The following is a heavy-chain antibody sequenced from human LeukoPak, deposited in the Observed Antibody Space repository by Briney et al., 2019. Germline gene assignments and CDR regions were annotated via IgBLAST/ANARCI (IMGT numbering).Heavy chain of an antibody. CDR1: GYTFTGYY. J-gene: IGHJ4*02. D-gene: IGHD2-2*01. CDR3: SKWKAIVLVPAARSPIDY. V-gene: IGHV1-2*02. CDR2: INPNSGGT. Sequence: ASVEVSCKASGYTFTGYYMHWVRQAPGQGLEWMGWINPNSGGTNYAQKFQGRVTMTRDTSISTAYMELSRLRSDDTAVYYCSKWKAIVLVPAARSPIDYWGQGTLVTVSS.